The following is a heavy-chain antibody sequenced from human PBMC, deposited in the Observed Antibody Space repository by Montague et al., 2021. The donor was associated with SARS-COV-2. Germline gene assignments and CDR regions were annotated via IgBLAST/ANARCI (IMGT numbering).Heavy chain of an antibody. V-gene: IGHV4-59*01. D-gene: IGHD6-19*01. CDR3: ASGSGWMGNAFDI. CDR1: GGSISSYY. CDR2: IYYSGST. Sequence: SETLSLTCTVSGGSISSYYWSWIRQPPGKGLEWIGYIYYSGSTNXNPSLKSRVTTSVNTSKNQFSLKLSSVTAADTAVYYCASGSGWMGNAFDIWGQGTMVTVSS. J-gene: IGHJ3*02.